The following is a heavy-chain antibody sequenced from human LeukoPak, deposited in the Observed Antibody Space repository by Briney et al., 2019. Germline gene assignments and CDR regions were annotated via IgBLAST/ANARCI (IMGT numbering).Heavy chain of an antibody. D-gene: IGHD3-16*01. CDR2: IYADGTT. CDR3: ARDVRLGLGTYHQT. J-gene: IGHJ5*02. V-gene: IGHV3-53*01. CDR1: EFTVSNNY. Sequence: PGGSLRLSCAASEFTVSNNYMSWVRQAPRKGLEWVSVIYADGTTYYADSVKGRFTISRDNSKNTVYLQMNSLRAEDRAVYYCARDVRLGLGTYHQTWGQGIPVTVSS.